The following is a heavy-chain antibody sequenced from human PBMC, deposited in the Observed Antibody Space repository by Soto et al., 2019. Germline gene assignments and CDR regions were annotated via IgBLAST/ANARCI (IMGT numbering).Heavy chain of an antibody. J-gene: IGHJ4*02. CDR2: ISHTGTT. D-gene: IGHD3-10*01. Sequence: QVKLQESGPGLVKPSGTLSLICAVSGASISSETWWTWGRQPPWKGLEWIGEISHTGTTNYNSSRGTRVSISVDKANNQFSLRLDSVTVADTAVYYCASRIRAVTWGQGTLVTVSS. CDR3: ASRIRAVT. V-gene: IGHV4-4*02. CDR1: GASISSETW.